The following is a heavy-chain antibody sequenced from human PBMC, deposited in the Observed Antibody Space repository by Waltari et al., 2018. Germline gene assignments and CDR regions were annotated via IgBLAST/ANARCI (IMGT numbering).Heavy chain of an antibody. CDR3: AKSRYYYDSSGYSRARAHPPDY. V-gene: IGHV3-9*01. CDR2: ISWNSGSI. Sequence: EVQLVESGGGLVQPGRSLRLSCAASGFTFDDYAMHWVRPAPGKGLEWVSGISWNSGSIGDADSVKGRFTISRDNAKNSLYLQMNSLRAEDTALYYCAKSRYYYDSSGYSRARAHPPDYWGQGTLVTVSS. CDR1: GFTFDDYA. J-gene: IGHJ4*02. D-gene: IGHD3-22*01.